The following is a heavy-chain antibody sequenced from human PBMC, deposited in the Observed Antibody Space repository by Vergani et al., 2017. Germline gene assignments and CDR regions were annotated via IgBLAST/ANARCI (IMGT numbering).Heavy chain of an antibody. CDR2: INWNGGST. D-gene: IGHD5-12*01. CDR1: GFTFDDYG. J-gene: IGHJ3*02. CDR3: AKEETRGIKWLRAPGDAFDI. V-gene: IGHV3-20*04. Sequence: EVQLVESGGGVVRPGGSLRLSCAASGFTFDDYGMSWVRQAPGKGLEWVSGINWNGGSTGYADSVKGRFTISRDNAKNSLYLQMNSLRAEDTALYYCAKEETRGIKWLRAPGDAFDIWGQGTMVTVSS.